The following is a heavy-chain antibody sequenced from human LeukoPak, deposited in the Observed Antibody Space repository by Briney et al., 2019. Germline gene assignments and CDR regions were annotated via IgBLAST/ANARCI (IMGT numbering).Heavy chain of an antibody. Sequence: ASVKVSCKASGYTFTGYYMHWVRQAPGQGLEWKGWINPNSGGTNYAQKFQGRVTMTRDTSISTAYMELSRLRSDDTAVYYCARTMAVAGPSAVDYWGQGTLVTVSS. CDR1: GYTFTGYY. V-gene: IGHV1-2*02. CDR2: INPNSGGT. CDR3: ARTMAVAGPSAVDY. D-gene: IGHD6-19*01. J-gene: IGHJ4*02.